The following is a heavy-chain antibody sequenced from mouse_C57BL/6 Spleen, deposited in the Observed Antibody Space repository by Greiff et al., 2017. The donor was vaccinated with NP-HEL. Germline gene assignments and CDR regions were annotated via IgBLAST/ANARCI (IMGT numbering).Heavy chain of an antibody. D-gene: IGHD1-1*01. V-gene: IGHV3-6*01. Sequence: VQLKESGPGLVKPSQSLSLTCSVTGYSITSGYYWNWIRQFPGNKLEWMGYISYDGSNNYNPSLKNRISITRDTSKNQFFLKLNSVTTEDTATYYCARGGGSSPVYFDYWGQGTTLTVSS. CDR1: GYSITSGYY. J-gene: IGHJ2*01. CDR2: ISYDGSN. CDR3: ARGGGSSPVYFDY.